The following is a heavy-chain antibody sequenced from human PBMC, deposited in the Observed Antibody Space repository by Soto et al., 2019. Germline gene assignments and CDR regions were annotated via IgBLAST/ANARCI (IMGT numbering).Heavy chain of an antibody. V-gene: IGHV3-15*01. Sequence: EVQLVESGGGLVKPGGSLRLSCAASGFTFSNALMTWVRQAPGKGLEWVGRVKSKSDGGTTDYAAPVKGRFTISRDDSENTLYLQMNSLKAEDTVMYYCTTGSTGRDYWGQGTLVTVSS. CDR3: TTGSTGRDY. CDR2: VKSKSDGGTT. CDR1: GFTFSNAL. J-gene: IGHJ4*02. D-gene: IGHD3-10*01.